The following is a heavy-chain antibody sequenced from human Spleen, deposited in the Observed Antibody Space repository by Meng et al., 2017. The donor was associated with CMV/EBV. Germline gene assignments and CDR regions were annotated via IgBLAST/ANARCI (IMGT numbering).Heavy chain of an antibody. CDR2: ISFSGTTM. CDR1: GFSFSRYN. V-gene: IGHV3-48*04. CDR3: ARDDYGDSDFDY. J-gene: IGHJ4*02. Sequence: GGSLRLSCAASGFSFSRYNMQWVRQAPGKGLEWVSYISFSGTTMYFADSVKGRFTVSRDNARNSLLLQMNSLRAEDTAVYYCARDDYGDSDFDYWGQGTLVTVSS. D-gene: IGHD4-17*01.